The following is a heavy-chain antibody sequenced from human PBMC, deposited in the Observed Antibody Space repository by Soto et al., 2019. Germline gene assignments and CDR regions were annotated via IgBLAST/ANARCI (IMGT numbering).Heavy chain of an antibody. V-gene: IGHV4-39*01. Sequence: QLQLQELGPGLVKPSETLSLTCSVSDDSINSDKYYWGWIRQPPGKGLEWIGSIYYRGNAYNNPTLHTRVTISLDKSKIQFTLKLNSVTAADSAVYFCARLEGLATISYYFDFWGPGALVTVSS. J-gene: IGHJ4*02. CDR3: ARLEGLATISYYFDF. CDR1: DDSINSDKYY. CDR2: IYYRGNA. D-gene: IGHD5-12*01.